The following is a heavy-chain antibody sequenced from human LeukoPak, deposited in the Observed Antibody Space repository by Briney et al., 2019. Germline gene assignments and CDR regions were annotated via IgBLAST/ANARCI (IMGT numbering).Heavy chain of an antibody. CDR2: INPSGGST. V-gene: IGHV1-46*01. Sequence: ASVKVSCKASGYTFTSYYMHWVRQAPGQGLEWMGIINPSGGSTSYAQKFQGRVTMTRDMSTSTVYMELSSLRSEDTAVYYCARDLVGGEDVVPAAIDYWGQGTLVTVPS. CDR3: ARDLVGGEDVVPAAIDY. CDR1: GYTFTSYY. D-gene: IGHD2-2*01. J-gene: IGHJ4*02.